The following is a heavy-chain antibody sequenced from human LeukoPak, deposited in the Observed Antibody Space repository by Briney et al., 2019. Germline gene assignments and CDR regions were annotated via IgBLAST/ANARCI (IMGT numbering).Heavy chain of an antibody. CDR2: ISWNSGSI. CDR1: GFTFDDYA. J-gene: IGHJ4*02. CDR3: AGLRGDY. Sequence: GRSLRLSCAASGFTFDDYAMHWVRQAPGKGLEWVSGISWNSGSIGYADSVKGRFTISRDNSKNTLYLQMNSLRAEDTAVYYCAGLRGDYWGQGTLVTVSS. V-gene: IGHV3-9*01. D-gene: IGHD1-26*01.